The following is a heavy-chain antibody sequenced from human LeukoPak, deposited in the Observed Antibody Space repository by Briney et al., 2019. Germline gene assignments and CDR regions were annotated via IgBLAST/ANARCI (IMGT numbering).Heavy chain of an antibody. Sequence: SETLSLTCTVSGGSVSNYYWSWIRQPPGKGLEWIGEINHSGSTNYNPSLKSRVTISVDTSKNQFSLKLSSVTAVDTAVYYCARGESWSLLTMVRGAPTGFGYWGQGTLVTVSS. CDR3: ARGESWSLLTMVRGAPTGFGY. V-gene: IGHV4-34*01. CDR2: INHSGST. CDR1: GGSVSNYY. D-gene: IGHD3-10*01. J-gene: IGHJ4*02.